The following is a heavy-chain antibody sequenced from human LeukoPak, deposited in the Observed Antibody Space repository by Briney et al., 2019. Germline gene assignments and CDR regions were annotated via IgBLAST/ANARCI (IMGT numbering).Heavy chain of an antibody. CDR3: ARDTNRMSSSWIYYYYYGMDV. V-gene: IGHV4-39*07. CDR1: GGSISSSSYY. D-gene: IGHD6-13*01. CDR2: IYYSGST. Sequence: PSETLSLTCTVSGGSISSSSYYWGWIRQPPRKGLEWIGSIYYSGSTYYSPSLKSRVTISVDTSKNQFSLKLSSVTAADTAVYYCARDTNRMSSSWIYYYYYGMDVWGQGTTVTVSS. J-gene: IGHJ6*02.